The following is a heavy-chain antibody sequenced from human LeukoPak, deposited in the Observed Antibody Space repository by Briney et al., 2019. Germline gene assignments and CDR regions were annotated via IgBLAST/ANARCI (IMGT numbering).Heavy chain of an antibody. CDR2: IYHSGST. J-gene: IGHJ4*02. V-gene: IGHV4-38-2*02. Sequence: KPSETLSLTCTVSGYSISSGYYWGWIRQPPGKGLEWIGSIYHSGSTYYNPSLKSRVTISVDTSKNQFSLKLSSVTAADTAVYYCASSSSWPLHLFDYWGQGTLVTVSS. D-gene: IGHD6-13*01. CDR1: GYSISSGYY. CDR3: ASSSSWPLHLFDY.